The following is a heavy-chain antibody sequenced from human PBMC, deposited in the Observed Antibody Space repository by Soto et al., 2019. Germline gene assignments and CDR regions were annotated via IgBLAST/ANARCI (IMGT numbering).Heavy chain of an antibody. CDR3: ARDRAGGDGYSCGMFDP. CDR1: GGTFSSHA. CDR2: IIPMFGTP. Sequence: QVQLVQSGAEVKKPGSSVRVSCKASGGTFSSHAFTWVRQAPGQGLAWMGGIIPMFGTPNYAQKFQGRLTITAESGTSYLEGRSMRAEDTAVFFCARDRAGGDGYSCGMFDPWGQGTLVTVSS. D-gene: IGHD3-16*01. V-gene: IGHV1-69*01. J-gene: IGHJ5*02.